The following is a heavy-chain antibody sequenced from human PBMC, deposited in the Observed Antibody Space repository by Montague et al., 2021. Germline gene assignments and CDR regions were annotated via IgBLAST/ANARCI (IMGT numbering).Heavy chain of an antibody. V-gene: IGHV4-31*03. CDR3: AIAASGAYVGWFNP. CDR2: TSLSGTT. CDR1: GGSVSTGGYS. Sequence: TLSLTCSVSGGSVSTGGYSWSWIRQRPGQGLEWLGYTSLSGTTYYTPSLSRRLSISLDTSRNHLSLHLTSVTAADTGIYYCAIAASGAYVGWFNPWGQGALVTVSS. D-gene: IGHD3-10*01. J-gene: IGHJ5*02.